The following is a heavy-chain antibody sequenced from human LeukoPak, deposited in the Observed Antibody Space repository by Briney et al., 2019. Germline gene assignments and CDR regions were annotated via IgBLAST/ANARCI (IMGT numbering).Heavy chain of an antibody. J-gene: IGHJ5*02. CDR3: ARDLARTWFDP. V-gene: IGHV3-23*01. Sequence: GGSLRLSCAASGFTFSSFAMSWVRQAPGKGLEWVSAISGSGGSTYSADSVRGRFTISRDNSKDTLYLQMNSLRAEDTAVYYCARDLARTWFDPWGQGTLVTVSS. CDR1: GFTFSSFA. CDR2: ISGSGGST. D-gene: IGHD1-14*01.